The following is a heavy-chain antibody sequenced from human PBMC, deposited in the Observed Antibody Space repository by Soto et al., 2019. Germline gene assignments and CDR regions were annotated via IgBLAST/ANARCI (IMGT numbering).Heavy chain of an antibody. Sequence: PGGPLRLSCAASGLTFSDYYMSWIRQAPGEGLEWVSYISGSSTYADYADSVKGRFTISRDNARNSLYLQMNSLRAEDTAVYYCAREATGNGMDVWGQGTTVTVSS. CDR2: ISGSSTYA. V-gene: IGHV3-11*06. J-gene: IGHJ6*02. CDR1: GLTFSDYY. D-gene: IGHD6-13*01. CDR3: AREATGNGMDV.